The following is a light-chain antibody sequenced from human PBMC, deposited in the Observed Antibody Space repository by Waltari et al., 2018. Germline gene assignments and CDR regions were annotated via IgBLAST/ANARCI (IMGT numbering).Light chain of an antibody. CDR3: QQYDNEWS. Sequence: DIKMTQSHYILSACVGDRLTITCRASQNIGRWLAWYQQKPGKAPKVIIYEVSSLQSGAPSRFSGSGSGTEFILTITSLQPDDIASYYCQQYDNEWSFGQGTKVEI. CDR2: EVS. V-gene: IGKV1-5*03. J-gene: IGKJ1*01. CDR1: QNIGRW.